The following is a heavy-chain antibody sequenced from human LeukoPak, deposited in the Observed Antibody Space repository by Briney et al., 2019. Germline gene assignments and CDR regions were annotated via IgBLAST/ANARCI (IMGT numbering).Heavy chain of an antibody. J-gene: IGHJ4*02. Sequence: GGSLRLSCAASGFTFDDYAMTWLRQVPGKGLEWVSGINWNAGSTGYADSVKGRFTISRDNAKNSLYLQMNSLRAEDTALYHCARVRGFTVVTPTSYYFDYWGQGTLVTVSS. D-gene: IGHD4-23*01. V-gene: IGHV3-20*01. CDR1: GFTFDDYA. CDR3: ARVRGFTVVTPTSYYFDY. CDR2: INWNAGST.